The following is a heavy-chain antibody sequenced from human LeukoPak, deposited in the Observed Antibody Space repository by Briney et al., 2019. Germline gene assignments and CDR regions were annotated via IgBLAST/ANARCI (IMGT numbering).Heavy chain of an antibody. J-gene: IGHJ4*02. V-gene: IGHV3-7*01. D-gene: IGHD2-8*02. CDR1: GSTFSRHW. CDR2: IKQDGSER. CDR3: ARDGGHSTDLDY. Sequence: GGSLRLSCATSGSTFSRHWMTWVRQAPGKGPEWVANIKQDGSERYYVHSVRGRFTISRDNAKNALYLQMNSLRAEDTAVYYCARDGGHSTDLDYWGQGTLVTVSS.